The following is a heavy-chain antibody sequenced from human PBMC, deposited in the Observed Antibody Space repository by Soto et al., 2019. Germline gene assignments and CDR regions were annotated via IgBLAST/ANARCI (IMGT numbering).Heavy chain of an antibody. Sequence: PSETLSLTCTVSGGSISSYYWSCIRQPPGKGLEWIGYIYYSGSTNYNPSLKSRVTISVDTSKNQFSLNVISVTAADTAVYYCRRSSRYSTDVWGQGTTVTVSS. CDR3: RRSSRYSTDV. D-gene: IGHD6-13*01. V-gene: IGHV4-59*08. CDR2: IYYSGST. J-gene: IGHJ6*02. CDR1: GGSISSYY.